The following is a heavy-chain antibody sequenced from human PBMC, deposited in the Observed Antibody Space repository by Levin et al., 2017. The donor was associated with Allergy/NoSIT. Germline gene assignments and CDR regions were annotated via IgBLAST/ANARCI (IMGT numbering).Heavy chain of an antibody. CDR2: IYSGGST. Sequence: GGSLRLSCAASGFTVSSNYLSWVRQAPGKGLEWVPVIYSGGSTTYADPLKGRFTISTDNSKDTLYLQMNSLRAEDTAVYYCARIGGGYSSGWRAFDIWGQGTMVTVSS. V-gene: IGHV3-53*01. CDR3: ARIGGGYSSGWRAFDI. J-gene: IGHJ3*02. CDR1: GFTVSSNY. D-gene: IGHD6-19*01.